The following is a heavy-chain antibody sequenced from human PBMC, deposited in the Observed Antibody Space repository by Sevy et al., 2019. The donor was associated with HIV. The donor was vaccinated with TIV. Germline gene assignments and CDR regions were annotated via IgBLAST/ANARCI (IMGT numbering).Heavy chain of an antibody. CDR2: INPDTGVT. V-gene: IGHV1-2*02. CDR1: EYTFTGYY. J-gene: IGHJ6*02. CDR3: ARRFCGGPKCYEDDYFAMDV. Sequence: ASVKVSCKASEYTFTGYYIHWVRQAPGQGLEWMGCINPDTGVTRYIQKLQGRVSMTRDTSISTAYMELRSLSPDDTAEYFCARRFCGGPKCYEDDYFAMDVRGQGTTVTVSS. D-gene: IGHD3-3*01.